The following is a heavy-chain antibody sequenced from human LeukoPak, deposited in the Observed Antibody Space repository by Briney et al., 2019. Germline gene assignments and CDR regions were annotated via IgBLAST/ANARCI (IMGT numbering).Heavy chain of an antibody. CDR2: INSDGSST. J-gene: IGHJ4*02. D-gene: IGHD1-26*01. CDR3: SRVRVGAPLDY. V-gene: IGHV3-74*01. Sequence: GGSLRLSCAASGFTFSSYWMHWVRQAPGEGLVWVSRINSDGSSTSYADSVKGRFTISRDNAKDTLYLQMNRLRAEDTAVYYCSRVRVGAPLDYWGQGTLVTVSS. CDR1: GFTFSSYW.